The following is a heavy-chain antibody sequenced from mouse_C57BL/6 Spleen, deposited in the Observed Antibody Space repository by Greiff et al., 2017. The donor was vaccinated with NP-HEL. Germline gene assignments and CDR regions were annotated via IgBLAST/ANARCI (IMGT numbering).Heavy chain of an antibody. V-gene: IGHV5-16*01. Sequence: EVKVVESEGGLVQPGSSMKLSCTASGFTFSDYYMAWVRQVPEKGLEWVANINYDGSSTYYLDSLKSRFIISRDNAKNILYLQMSSLKSEDTATYYCARNWEYYFDYWGQGTTLTVSS. D-gene: IGHD4-1*01. J-gene: IGHJ2*01. CDR3: ARNWEYYFDY. CDR2: INYDGSST. CDR1: GFTFSDYY.